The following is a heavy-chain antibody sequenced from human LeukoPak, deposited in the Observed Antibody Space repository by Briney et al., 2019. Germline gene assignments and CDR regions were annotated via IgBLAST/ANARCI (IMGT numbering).Heavy chain of an antibody. V-gene: IGHV3-23*01. D-gene: IGHD3-22*01. CDR3: AKTGGSGIVVVISKEYYFDY. CDR1: GGSISSSN. CDR2: ISGSGGST. J-gene: IGHJ4*02. Sequence: PSETLSLTCAVSGGSISSSNWWSWVRQPPGKGLEWVSGISGSGGSTYYADSVKGRFSISRDNSKNTLHLQMNSLRAEDTAVYYCAKTGGSGIVVVISKEYYFDYWGQGTLVTVSS.